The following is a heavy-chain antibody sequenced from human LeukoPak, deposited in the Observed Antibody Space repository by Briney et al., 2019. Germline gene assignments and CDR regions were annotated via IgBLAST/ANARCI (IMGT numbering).Heavy chain of an antibody. V-gene: IGHV4-34*01. J-gene: IGHJ4*02. D-gene: IGHD3-22*01. CDR1: GGSFSGYY. Sequence: SETLSLTCAVYGGSFSGYYWSWIRQPPGKGREWIGEINHSGSTNYNPSLKSRVTISVDTSKNQFSLKLSSVTAADTAVYYCATVDSSGYYLSYFDYWGQGTLVTVSS. CDR3: ATVDSSGYYLSYFDY. CDR2: INHSGST.